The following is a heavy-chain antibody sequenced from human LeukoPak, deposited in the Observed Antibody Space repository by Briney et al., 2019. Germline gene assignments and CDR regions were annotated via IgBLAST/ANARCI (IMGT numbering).Heavy chain of an antibody. D-gene: IGHD3-10*01. CDR3: ASGYYGSGTNWFDP. V-gene: IGHV4-34*01. Sequence: SETLSLTCAVYGGSFSGYYWSWIRQPPGKGLEWIGEINYSGSTNYNPSLKSRVTISVDTSKNQFSLKLSSVTAADTAVYYCASGYYGSGTNWFDPWGQGTLVTVSS. CDR2: INYSGST. CDR1: GGSFSGYY. J-gene: IGHJ5*02.